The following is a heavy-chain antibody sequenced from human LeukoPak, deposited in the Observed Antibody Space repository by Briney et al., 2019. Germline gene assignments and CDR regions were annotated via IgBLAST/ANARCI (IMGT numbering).Heavy chain of an antibody. CDR1: GFTFRSYA. J-gene: IGHJ4*02. D-gene: IGHD3-22*01. CDR3: AKGSYYDSSGSFYFDY. Sequence: PGGSLRLSCAASGFTFRSYAMSRVRRAPGKGLEWVSSISGSGDSTYYADSVKGRFTISRDNSKNTLYLQMNSLRAEDTASYYCAKGSYYDSSGSFYFDYWGQGTLVTVSS. V-gene: IGHV3-23*01. CDR2: ISGSGDST.